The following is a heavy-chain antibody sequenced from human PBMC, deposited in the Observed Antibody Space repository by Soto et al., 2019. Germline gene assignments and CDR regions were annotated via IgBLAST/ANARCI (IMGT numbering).Heavy chain of an antibody. J-gene: IGHJ5*02. CDR1: GGTFSSYT. CDR2: IIPILGIA. Sequence: QVQLVQSGAEVKKPGSSVKVSCKASGGTFSSYTISWVRQAPGQGLEWMGRIIPILGIANYAQKFQGRVTIXXDXSXXTAYMELSSLRSEDTAVYYCAREPLTTVTTGWFDPWGQGTLVTVSS. D-gene: IGHD4-17*01. CDR3: AREPLTTVTTGWFDP. V-gene: IGHV1-69*08.